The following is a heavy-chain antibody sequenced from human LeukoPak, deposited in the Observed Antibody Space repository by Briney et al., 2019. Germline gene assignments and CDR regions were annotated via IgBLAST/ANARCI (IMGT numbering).Heavy chain of an antibody. D-gene: IGHD1-26*01. CDR1: GGSFSGYY. J-gene: IGHJ6*04. CDR3: ATTTIRLGY. V-gene: IGHV4-34*01. Sequence: SETLSLTCAVYGGSFSGYYWSWIRQPPGKGLEWIGEINHSGSTNYNPSLKSRVTISVDTSKNQFSLKLSSVTAADTAVYYCATTTIRLGYWGKGTTVTISS. CDR2: INHSGST.